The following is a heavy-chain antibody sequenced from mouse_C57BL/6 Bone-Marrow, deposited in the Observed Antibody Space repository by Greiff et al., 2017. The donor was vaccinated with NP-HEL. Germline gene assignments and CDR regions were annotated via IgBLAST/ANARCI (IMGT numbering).Heavy chain of an antibody. Sequence: QVQLKQPGAELVKPGASVKMSCKASGYTFTSYWITWVKQRPGQGLEWIGDIYPGSGSTNYNEKFKSKATLTVDTSSSTAYMQLSSLTSEDSAVYYCARIGLCWGFFAYWGQGTLVTVSA. CDR3: ARIGLCWGFFAY. CDR1: GYTFTSYW. V-gene: IGHV1-55*01. J-gene: IGHJ3*01. CDR2: IYPGSGST. D-gene: IGHD2-3*01.